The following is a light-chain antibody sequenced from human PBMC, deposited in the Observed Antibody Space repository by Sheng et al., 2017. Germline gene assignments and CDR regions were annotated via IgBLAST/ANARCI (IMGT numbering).Light chain of an antibody. J-gene: IGKJ2*01. CDR2: ILP. CDR1: QSVNIY. Sequence: EIVLTQSPGTLSLSPGERATLSCRASQSVNIYLAWYQQKPGQAPGSSSIILPEGPLAIPDRFSGSGTGTDFTLTISSLEPEDFAVYYCQQYGALAYTFGQGTKL. CDR3: QQYGALAYT. V-gene: IGKV3-20*01.